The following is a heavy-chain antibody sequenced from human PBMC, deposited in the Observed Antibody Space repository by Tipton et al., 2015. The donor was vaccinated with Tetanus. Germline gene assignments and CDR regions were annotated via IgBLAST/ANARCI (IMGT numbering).Heavy chain of an antibody. CDR3: ARDNMGSLEY. Sequence: TLSLTCSVSGGSMGSDSWGWIRQPPGKGLEWIGYFSNSGTGNYNPSLKSRVTLSVDMSKGQVSLKLSSVGTADTAVYYCARDNMGSLEYWGQGILVTVSS. CDR1: GGSMGSDS. J-gene: IGHJ4*02. CDR2: FSNSGTG. V-gene: IGHV4-59*01.